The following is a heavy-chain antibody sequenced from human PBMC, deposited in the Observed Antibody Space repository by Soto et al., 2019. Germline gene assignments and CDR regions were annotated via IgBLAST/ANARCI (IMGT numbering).Heavy chain of an antibody. Sequence: GASVKVSCKASGGTFSSYAISWVRQAPGQGLEWMGGIIPIFGTANYAQKFQGRVTITADESTSTAYMELSSLRSEDTAVYYCARSGVGSGIYYYYYGMDVWGQGTTVTVSS. J-gene: IGHJ6*02. CDR1: GGTFSSYA. D-gene: IGHD2-15*01. CDR2: IIPIFGTA. V-gene: IGHV1-69*13. CDR3: ARSGVGSGIYYYYYGMDV.